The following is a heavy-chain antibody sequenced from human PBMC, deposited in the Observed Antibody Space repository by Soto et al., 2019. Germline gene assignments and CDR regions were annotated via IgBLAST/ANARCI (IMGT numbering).Heavy chain of an antibody. J-gene: IGHJ3*01. CDR1: GFTFSSYA. Sequence: PGGSLRLSCAASGFTFSSYAMSWVRQAPGKGLEWISDISHSGKTIYYADSVKGRFTISRDDAKNTLYLQMNSLRAEDTAMYYCTRRDSGAFDVWGHGTMVTVSS. CDR2: ISHSGKTI. CDR3: TRRDSGAFDV. V-gene: IGHV3-48*04.